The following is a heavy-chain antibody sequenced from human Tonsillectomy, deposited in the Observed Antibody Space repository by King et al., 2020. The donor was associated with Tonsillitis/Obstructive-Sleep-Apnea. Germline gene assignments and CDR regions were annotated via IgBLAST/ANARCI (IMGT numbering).Heavy chain of an antibody. J-gene: IGHJ4*02. V-gene: IGHV3-48*03. D-gene: IGHD4-17*01. CDR2: ISSSGSTI. CDR3: ASYDDYSFDY. Sequence: VQLVESGGGLVQPGGSLRLYCAASGFTFSSYEMNWVRQAPGKGLEWVSYISSSGSTIYYADSVKGRFTISRDNAKNSLYLQMNSLRAEDTAVYYCASYDDYSFDYWGQGTLVTVSS. CDR1: GFTFSSYE.